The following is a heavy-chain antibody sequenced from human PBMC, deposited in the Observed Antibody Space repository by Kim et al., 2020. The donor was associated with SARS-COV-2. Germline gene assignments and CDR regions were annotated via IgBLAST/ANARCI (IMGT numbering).Heavy chain of an antibody. J-gene: IGHJ5*02. V-gene: IGHV3-20*01. D-gene: IGHD6-6*01. Sequence: YEDCVKAQFTISRDNAKNSLYLQMNSLRAEDTALYHCAGDTGSSSGWFDPWGQGTLVTVSS. CDR3: AGDTGSSSGWFDP.